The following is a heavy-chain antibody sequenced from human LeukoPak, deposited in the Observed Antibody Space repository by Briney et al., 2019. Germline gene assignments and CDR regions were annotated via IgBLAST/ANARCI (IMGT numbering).Heavy chain of an antibody. CDR1: GGSISSSSYY. V-gene: IGHV4-39*01. Sequence: PSETLSLTCTVSGGSISSSSYYWGWIRQPPGKGLEWIGSVYDSGSTYYKPSLKSPLPISVDPSKNQFSLKLSHVTAADTAVYYCARQYYYDILTGYNDYWGQGTMVTVSS. J-gene: IGHJ4*02. D-gene: IGHD3-9*01. CDR2: VYDSGST. CDR3: ARQYYYDILTGYNDY.